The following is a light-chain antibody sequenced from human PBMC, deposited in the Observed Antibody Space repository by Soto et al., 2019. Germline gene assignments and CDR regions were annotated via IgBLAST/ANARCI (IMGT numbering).Light chain of an antibody. CDR1: SSNIGSNT. V-gene: IGLV1-44*01. CDR3: AAWDDSLSGQGV. Sequence: QSVLTQPPSASGTPGQRVTISCSGSSSNIGSNTVNCYQQLPGTAPKLLIYSNNQRPSGVPDRFSGSKSGTSASLAISGLQSEDEADYYCAAWDDSLSGQGVFGGGTKVTVL. CDR2: SNN. J-gene: IGLJ2*01.